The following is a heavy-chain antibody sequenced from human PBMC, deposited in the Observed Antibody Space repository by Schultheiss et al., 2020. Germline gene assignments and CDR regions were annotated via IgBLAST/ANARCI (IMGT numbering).Heavy chain of an antibody. CDR1: GFTFSSYS. CDR3: ARERREVVTAIGAFDI. J-gene: IGHJ3*02. V-gene: IGHV3-21*01. CDR2: ISSSSSYI. D-gene: IGHD2-21*02. Sequence: GGSLRLSCAASGFTFSSYSMNWVRQAPGKGLEWVSSISSSSSYIYYADSVKGRFTISRDNAKNSLYLQMNSLRAEDTAVYYCARERREVVTAIGAFDIWGQGTMVT.